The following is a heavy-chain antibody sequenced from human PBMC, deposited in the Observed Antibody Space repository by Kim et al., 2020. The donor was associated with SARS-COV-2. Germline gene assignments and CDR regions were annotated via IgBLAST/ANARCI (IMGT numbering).Heavy chain of an antibody. Sequence: GGSLRLSCAASGFTFSSYGMHWVRQAPGKGLEWVAVISYDGSNKYYADSVKGRFTISRDNSKNTLYLQMNSLRAEDTAVYYCAKDLGTGEPNFNLPADYWGQGTLVTVSS. V-gene: IGHV3-30*18. CDR2: ISYDGSNK. D-gene: IGHD3-10*01. CDR1: GFTFSSYG. CDR3: AKDLGTGEPNFNLPADY. J-gene: IGHJ4*02.